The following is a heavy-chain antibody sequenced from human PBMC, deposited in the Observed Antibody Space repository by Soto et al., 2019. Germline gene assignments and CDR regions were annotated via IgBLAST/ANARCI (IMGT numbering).Heavy chain of an antibody. CDR3: ARTTAVPNTLRSRYFFDY. D-gene: IGHD4-17*01. CDR1: GDSVSDKTYY. CDR2: VYYSGTT. Sequence: SETLSITCAVSGDSVSDKTYYWSWHRQPPGTRLEWIGYVYYSGTTNYNPSLKSRVTISVDLSKNRFSLRLSSVTTADTALYYCARTTAVPNTLRSRYFFDYWGQGTLVTGSS. J-gene: IGHJ4*02. V-gene: IGHV4-61*01.